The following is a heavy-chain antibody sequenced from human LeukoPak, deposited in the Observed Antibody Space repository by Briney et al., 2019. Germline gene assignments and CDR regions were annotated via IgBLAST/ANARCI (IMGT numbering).Heavy chain of an antibody. V-gene: IGHV3-7*03. CDR2: IKQDGSEK. CDR3: ARAYADY. CDR1: GFTFSNYW. Sequence: GGSLRLSCAASGFTFSNYWMSWVRQAPGEGLEWVANIKQDGSEKYYADFVKGRFTISRDNVKNSLYLQMNSLRAEDTAVYYCARAYADYCGQGTLVTVSS. J-gene: IGHJ4*02.